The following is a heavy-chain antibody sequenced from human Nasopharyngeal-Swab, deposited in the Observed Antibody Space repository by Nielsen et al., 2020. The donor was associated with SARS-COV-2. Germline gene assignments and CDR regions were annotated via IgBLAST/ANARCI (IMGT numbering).Heavy chain of an antibody. CDR3: STSSDTAMDYYYYGMDV. D-gene: IGHD5-18*01. Sequence: ASVKVSCKASGYTFTSYGISWVRQAPGQGLEWMGWISAYNGNTNYAQKLQGRVTMTTDTSTSTAYMELRSLRSDDTAVYYCSTSSDTAMDYYYYGMDVWGQGTTVTVPS. V-gene: IGHV1-18*01. CDR1: GYTFTSYG. CDR2: ISAYNGNT. J-gene: IGHJ6*02.